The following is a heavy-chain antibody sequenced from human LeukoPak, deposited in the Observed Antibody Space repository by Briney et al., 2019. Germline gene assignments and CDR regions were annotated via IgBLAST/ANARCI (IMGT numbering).Heavy chain of an antibody. CDR1: GFTFSNYA. CDR3: AKEGRVDAFDI. J-gene: IGHJ3*02. V-gene: IGHV3-30*18. Sequence: QPGGSLRLSCAASGFTFSNYAMSWVRQAPGKGLEWVAVISYDGSNKYYADSVKGRFTISRDNSKNTLYLQMNSLRAEDTAVYYCAKEGRVDAFDIWGQGTMVTVSS. CDR2: ISYDGSNK.